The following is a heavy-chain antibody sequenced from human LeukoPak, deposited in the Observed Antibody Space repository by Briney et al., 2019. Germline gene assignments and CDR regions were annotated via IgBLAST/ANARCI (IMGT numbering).Heavy chain of an antibody. J-gene: IGHJ4*02. Sequence: PGGSLRLSCSASGFTFANFAMHWVRQAPGKGLEYLSVISNYGGTAFYAASVKGRFTVSRDNSNNTLYLQMNSLRAEDTAVYYCAKGRTPDYWGQGTLVTVSS. V-gene: IGHV3-64*04. CDR3: AKGRTPDY. CDR1: GFTFANFA. D-gene: IGHD2-15*01. CDR2: ISNYGGTA.